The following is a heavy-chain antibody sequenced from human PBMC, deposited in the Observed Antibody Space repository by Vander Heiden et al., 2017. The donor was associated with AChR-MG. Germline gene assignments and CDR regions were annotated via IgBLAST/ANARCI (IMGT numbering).Heavy chain of an antibody. J-gene: IGHJ3*02. D-gene: IGHD3-22*01. Sequence: QAQLVQSGAEVKKPGSSVKVSCKAAGGAFSRHAIGWVRQAPGQGLEGMGGIVPMFGTANYSQKFQGTVTITADESTSTAYMELSSLRYDDTAVYYCARAMYYYDSSGPSPGFDIWGQGTMVTVSS. CDR1: GGAFSRHA. CDR2: IVPMFGTA. V-gene: IGHV1-69*01. CDR3: ARAMYYYDSSGPSPGFDI.